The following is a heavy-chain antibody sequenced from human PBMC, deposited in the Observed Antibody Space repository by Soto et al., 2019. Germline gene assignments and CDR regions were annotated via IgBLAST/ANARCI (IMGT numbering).Heavy chain of an antibody. CDR1: STTFNMAA. V-gene: IGHV1-69*06. CDR3: ARDSPTGGYDTGVLPAYSYGMDA. CDR2: IIPIFGTS. Sequence: QEQLVQSGAEVKRPGSSVKVSCKTSSTTFNMAAVSWVRQAPGQGLEWMGGIIPIFGTSNYAQRFHGRLSITADRSTSSVHMELTGLTSEDTAMYYCARDSPTGGYDTGVLPAYSYGMDAWGQGTRVTVSS. J-gene: IGHJ6*02. D-gene: IGHD2-8*02.